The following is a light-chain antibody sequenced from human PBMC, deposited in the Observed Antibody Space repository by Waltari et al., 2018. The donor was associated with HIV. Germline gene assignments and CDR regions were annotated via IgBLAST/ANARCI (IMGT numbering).Light chain of an antibody. Sequence: DIQMTQSPSTVSASVGDTVTITCRASQSIGRWLAWYQQKPGEAPKLLIYETSTLETGVPSIFSGSGSGTEFTLTVSRLQPEDFATYYCQQYNSHSRTVGQGTRVEIK. CDR3: QQYNSHSRT. CDR2: ETS. V-gene: IGKV1-5*03. CDR1: QSIGRW. J-gene: IGKJ1*01.